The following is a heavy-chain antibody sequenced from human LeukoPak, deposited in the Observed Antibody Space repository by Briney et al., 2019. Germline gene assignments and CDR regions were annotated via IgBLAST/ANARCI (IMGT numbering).Heavy chain of an antibody. Sequence: GGSLRLSCSASGFTFSSYAMHWVRQAPGKGLEYVSAISSNGGSTYYADSVKGRFTISRGNSKNTLYLQMSSLRAEDTAVYYCVKVAVAGYYYYGMDVWGQGTTVTVSS. CDR3: VKVAVAGYYYYGMDV. V-gene: IGHV3-64D*06. J-gene: IGHJ6*02. D-gene: IGHD6-19*01. CDR2: ISSNGGST. CDR1: GFTFSSYA.